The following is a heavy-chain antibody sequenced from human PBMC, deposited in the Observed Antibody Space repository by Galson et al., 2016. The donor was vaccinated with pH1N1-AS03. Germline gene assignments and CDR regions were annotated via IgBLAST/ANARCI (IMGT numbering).Heavy chain of an antibody. D-gene: IGHD5-24*01. Sequence: SLRLSCAASGFTFRDYGFHWVRQAPGKGLERVAVIWYDGSNKNYVDSVKGRFIVSRDNSNDTLYLQMNSLRAEDTAVYYCARDRPNYNVYLDHWGQGILVTVSS. CDR3: ARDRPNYNVYLDH. V-gene: IGHV3-33*01. J-gene: IGHJ4*02. CDR1: GFTFRDYG. CDR2: IWYDGSNK.